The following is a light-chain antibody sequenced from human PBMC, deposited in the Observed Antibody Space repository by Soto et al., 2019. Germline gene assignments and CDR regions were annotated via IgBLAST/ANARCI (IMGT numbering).Light chain of an antibody. V-gene: IGLV4-69*01. J-gene: IGLJ3*02. CDR1: SGHTNYA. CDR2: LNSDGRH. CDR3: LTWGAGIWV. Sequence: QSVLTQSPSASASLGASVKLTCTLSSGHTNYAIAWHQLQPEKGPRYLMKLNSDGRHIKGDGIPDRFSGSSSGAERYLTISSLRSEDEADYYCLTWGAGIWVFGGGTQLTVL.